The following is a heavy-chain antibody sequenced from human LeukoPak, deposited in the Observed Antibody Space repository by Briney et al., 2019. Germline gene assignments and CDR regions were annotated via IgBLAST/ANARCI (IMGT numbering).Heavy chain of an antibody. V-gene: IGHV3-48*04. CDR2: ISHTGSTM. D-gene: IGHD2-2*01. CDR3: ASRPSDVVVVSP. Sequence: GGSLRLSCAASGFSFSSYSMNWVRQAPGKGLEWVSYISHTGSTMSYADSVKGRFTISRDNARNSLYLQMNSLRAEDTAVYYCASRPSDVVVVSPWGQGTLVTVSS. J-gene: IGHJ5*02. CDR1: GFSFSSYS.